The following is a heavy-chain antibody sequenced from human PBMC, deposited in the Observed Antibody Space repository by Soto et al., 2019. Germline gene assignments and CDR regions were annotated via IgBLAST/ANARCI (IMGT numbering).Heavy chain of an antibody. V-gene: IGHV6-1*01. CDR1: GDSVSSNSAA. J-gene: IGHJ6*02. Sequence: SQTLSLTCAISGDSVSSNSAAWNWIRQSPSRGLEWLGRTYYRSKWYNDYAVSVKSRITINPATSKNQFSLQLNSVTPEDTAVYYCARDESSGDYYYYYGMDVWGQGTTVTVSS. D-gene: IGHD3-10*01. CDR3: ARDESSGDYYYYYGMDV. CDR2: TYYRSKWYN.